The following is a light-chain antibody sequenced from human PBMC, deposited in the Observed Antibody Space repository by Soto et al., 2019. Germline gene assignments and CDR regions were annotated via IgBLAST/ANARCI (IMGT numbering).Light chain of an antibody. Sequence: AIQLTQSPSSLSASVGDRVTITCRASQDITSALAWHQQKPGKAPNLLIYAASSLKSGVPSRFSGSGSGTDFTLTISSLQPEDFATYYCQPFNSYVITFGQGTRLETK. CDR2: AAS. CDR1: QDITSA. CDR3: QPFNSYVIT. V-gene: IGKV1-13*02. J-gene: IGKJ5*01.